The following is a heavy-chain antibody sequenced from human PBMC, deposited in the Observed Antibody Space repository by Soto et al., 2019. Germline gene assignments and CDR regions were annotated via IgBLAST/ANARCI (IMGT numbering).Heavy chain of an antibody. Sequence: SETLSLTCSVSGGSISTYYWTRIRQPPGKGLEWIGYIYDRGNTNYNPSLQSRVTISVDTSKNQFSLHLSSVTDADTAVYYCAGSRITATRSDYWGQGTLVTVSS. D-gene: IGHD1-20*01. V-gene: IGHV4-59*08. J-gene: IGHJ4*02. CDR3: AGSRITATRSDY. CDR2: IYDRGNT. CDR1: GGSISTYY.